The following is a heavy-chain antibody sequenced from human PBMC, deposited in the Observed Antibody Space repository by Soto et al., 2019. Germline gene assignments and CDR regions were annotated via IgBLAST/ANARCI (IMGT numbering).Heavy chain of an antibody. CDR3: AKRRGRIAARPWYFDY. Sequence: GGSLRLSCAASGFTFSSYGMHWVRQAPGKGLEWVAVIIFDGSNKYYADSVKGRFTISRDNSKNTLYLQMNSLRAEDTAVDYCAKRRGRIAARPWYFDYWGQGTLVTVSS. CDR2: IIFDGSNK. V-gene: IGHV3-30*18. J-gene: IGHJ4*02. CDR1: GFTFSSYG. D-gene: IGHD6-6*01.